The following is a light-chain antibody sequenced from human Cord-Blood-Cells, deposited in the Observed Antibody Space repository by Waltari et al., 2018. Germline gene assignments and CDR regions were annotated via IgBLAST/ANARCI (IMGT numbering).Light chain of an antibody. J-gene: IGKJ4*01. CDR2: LAS. Sequence: DIVMTQSPDSLAVSLGERATINCKSSQSVLYSSNNKNYLAWYQQKPGQPPKLLIYLASTRESWVPDRFSGSGSGTDFTLTSSSLQAEDVAVYYCQQYYSTPTFGGGTKVEIK. CDR1: QSVLYSSNNKNY. CDR3: QQYYSTPT. V-gene: IGKV4-1*01.